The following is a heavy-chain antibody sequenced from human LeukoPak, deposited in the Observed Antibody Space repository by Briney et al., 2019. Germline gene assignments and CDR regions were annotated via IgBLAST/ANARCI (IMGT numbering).Heavy chain of an antibody. V-gene: IGHV1-69*05. D-gene: IGHD3-10*01. J-gene: IGHJ4*02. Sequence: SVKVSCRASGGTFSSYAISWVRQAPGQGLEWMGGIIPIFGTANYAQKFQGRVTITTDESTSTAYMELSSLRSEDTAVYYCANHAGYYGSGSYSDYWGQGTLVTVSS. CDR2: IIPIFGTA. CDR1: GGTFSSYA. CDR3: ANHAGYYGSGSYSDY.